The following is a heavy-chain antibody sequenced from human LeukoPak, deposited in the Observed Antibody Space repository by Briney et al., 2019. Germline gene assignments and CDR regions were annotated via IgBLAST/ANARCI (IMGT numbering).Heavy chain of an antibody. CDR1: GGSISSYY. CDR3: ARRGGSWEVESWYYFDY. Sequence: SETLSLTCTVSGGSISSYYWSWIRQPAGKGLEWIGRIYTSGSTNYNPSLKSRVTMSVDTSKNQFSLKLSSVTAADTAVYYCARRGGSWEVESWYYFDYWGQGTLVTVSS. V-gene: IGHV4-4*07. D-gene: IGHD6-13*01. J-gene: IGHJ4*02. CDR2: IYTSGST.